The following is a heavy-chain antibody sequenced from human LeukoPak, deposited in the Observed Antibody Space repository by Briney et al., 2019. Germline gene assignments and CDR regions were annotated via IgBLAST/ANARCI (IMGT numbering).Heavy chain of an antibody. Sequence: PGGSLRLSCAASGFTFSNAWMSWVRQAPGKGLEWVSAISGSGGSTYYADSVKGRFTISRDNSKNTLYLQMNSLRAEDTAVYYCAKGGNYGSGSYKDYWGQGTLVTVSS. CDR2: ISGSGGST. CDR1: GFTFSNAW. V-gene: IGHV3-23*01. CDR3: AKGGNYGSGSYKDY. D-gene: IGHD3-10*01. J-gene: IGHJ4*02.